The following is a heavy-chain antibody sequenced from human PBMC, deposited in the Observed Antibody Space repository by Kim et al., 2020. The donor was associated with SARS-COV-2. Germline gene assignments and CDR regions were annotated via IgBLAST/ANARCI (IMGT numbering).Heavy chain of an antibody. Sequence: GGSLRLSCAASGFTFSNAWMSWVRQAPGKGLEWVGRIKSKTDGGTTDYAAPVKGRFTISRDDSKNTLYLQMNSLKTEDTAVYYCTTDLYYGSGYYYYGMDVWGQGTTVTVSS. CDR2: IKSKTDGGTT. V-gene: IGHV3-15*01. J-gene: IGHJ6*02. D-gene: IGHD3-10*01. CDR1: GFTFSNAW. CDR3: TTDLYYGSGYYYYGMDV.